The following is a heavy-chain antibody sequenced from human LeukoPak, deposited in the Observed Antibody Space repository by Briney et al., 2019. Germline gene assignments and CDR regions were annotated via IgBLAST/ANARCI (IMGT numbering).Heavy chain of an antibody. J-gene: IGHJ6*03. Sequence: SETLSLTCTVSGGSISSSSYYWGWIRQPPGKGLEWIGSIYYSGSTYYNPSLKSRVTISVDTSKNQFSLQLNSVTPEDTAVYYCARGIGSGSYYKNYYYYYMDVWGKGTTVTISS. CDR1: GGSISSSSYY. CDR2: IYYSGST. V-gene: IGHV4-39*07. CDR3: ARGIGSGSYYKNYYYYYMDV. D-gene: IGHD3-10*01.